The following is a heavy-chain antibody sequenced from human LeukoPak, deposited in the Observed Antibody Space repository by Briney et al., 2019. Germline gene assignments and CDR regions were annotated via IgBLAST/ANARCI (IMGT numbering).Heavy chain of an antibody. CDR3: ARGYRTSVNSFWFDP. D-gene: IGHD1-1*01. V-gene: IGHV1-8*01. CDR1: GYTFTSYD. J-gene: IGHJ5*02. Sequence: ASVKVSCKASGYTFTSYDINWVRQATGQGLEWMGWMNPNSGNTGYAQKFQGRVTMTRNTSISTAYMELSGLRSEDAAVYYCARGYRTSVNSFWFDPWGQGTLVTVSS. CDR2: MNPNSGNT.